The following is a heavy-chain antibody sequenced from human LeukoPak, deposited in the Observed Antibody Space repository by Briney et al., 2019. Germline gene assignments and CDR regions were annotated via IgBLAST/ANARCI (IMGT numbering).Heavy chain of an antibody. CDR3: ARVGGITLALAPSPFPDYNYYYMDV. V-gene: IGHV3-74*01. CDR1: GFTFNSHW. J-gene: IGHJ6*03. CDR2: INREGNDT. D-gene: IGHD3-10*01. Sequence: GGSLRLSCGASGFTFNSHWMHWVRQAPGKVLVWVSRINREGNDTIYADSVKGRFTISRDNAKNTLYLQMTSLRAEDTAVYYCARVGGITLALAPSPFPDYNYYYMDVWGKGTTVTVSS.